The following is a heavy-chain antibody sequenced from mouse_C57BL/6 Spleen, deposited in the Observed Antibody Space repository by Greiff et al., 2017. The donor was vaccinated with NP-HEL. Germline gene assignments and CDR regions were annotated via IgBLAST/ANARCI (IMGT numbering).Heavy chain of an antibody. V-gene: IGHV1-55*01. CDR2: IYPGSGST. CDR3: ARSRGNYVSFDY. D-gene: IGHD2-1*01. Sequence: QVQLQQPGAELVKPGASVKMSCKASGYTFTSYWITWVKQRPGQGLEWIGDIYPGSGSTNYNEKFKSKATLTVDTSSSTAYMQLSSLTSEDSAVYYCARSRGNYVSFDYWGQGTTLTVSS. J-gene: IGHJ2*01. CDR1: GYTFTSYW.